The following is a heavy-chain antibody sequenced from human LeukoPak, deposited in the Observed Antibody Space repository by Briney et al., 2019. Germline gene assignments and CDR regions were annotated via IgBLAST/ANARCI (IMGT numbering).Heavy chain of an antibody. D-gene: IGHD5-18*01. CDR2: IIPVLNIT. J-gene: IGHJ6*02. V-gene: IGHV1-69*04. CDR3: ARDQGLTAPPPYGLDV. Sequence: SVKVSCKTSGGTFSSSAITWVRQAPGQGLEWMGRIIPVLNITTYAQKFQGSVTITADTSTSTVYMELSSLRSEETTVYYCARDQGLTAPPPYGLDVWGQGTTVIVSS. CDR1: GGTFSSSA.